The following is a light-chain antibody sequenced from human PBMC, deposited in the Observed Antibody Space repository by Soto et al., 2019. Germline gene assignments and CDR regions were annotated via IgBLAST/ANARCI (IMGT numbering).Light chain of an antibody. CDR3: SSYTSRSTLGV. Sequence: QSVLTQPASVSGSPGQSITISCTGTSNDVGGYNFVSWYQQHPGKAPKLMIYEVSNRPSGVSNRFSGSKSGNTASLTISGLQPEDEADYYCSSYTSRSTLGVFGTGTKGTVL. CDR2: EVS. CDR1: SNDVGGYNF. V-gene: IGLV2-14*01. J-gene: IGLJ1*01.